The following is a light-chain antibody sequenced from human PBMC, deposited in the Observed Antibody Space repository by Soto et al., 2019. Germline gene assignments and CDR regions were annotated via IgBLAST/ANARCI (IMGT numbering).Light chain of an antibody. J-gene: IGKJ1*01. V-gene: IGKV3-20*01. CDR1: QSVSSGY. Sequence: EIVLTQSPGTLSLSPGDGATLSCRASQSVSSGYLAWYQQKPGQAPRLLIYGASRRAGGIPDRFSGSGSGTDFTLTISRLEAEDFAVYYCQQYNHWPGTFGQGTKVDIK. CDR2: GAS. CDR3: QQYNHWPGT.